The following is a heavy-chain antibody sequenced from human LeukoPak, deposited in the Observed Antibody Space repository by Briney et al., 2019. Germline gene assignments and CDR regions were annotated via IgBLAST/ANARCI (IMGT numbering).Heavy chain of an antibody. V-gene: IGHV3-21*04. CDR2: ISGSSSYI. CDR3: AKDIGAGYYDSSGYDY. J-gene: IGHJ4*02. D-gene: IGHD3-22*01. CDR1: GRTFGSYS. Sequence: GESLRLSCAASGRTFGSYSMNWVRHAPGKGLEWVSSISGSSSYIYYADSVKGRFTISRDNAKNPLYLQMNSLRAEDTALYYCAKDIGAGYYDSSGYDYWGQGTLVTVSS.